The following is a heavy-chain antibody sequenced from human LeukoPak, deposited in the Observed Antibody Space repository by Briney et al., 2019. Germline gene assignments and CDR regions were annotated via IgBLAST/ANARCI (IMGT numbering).Heavy chain of an antibody. CDR3: ARGRWGLREIHGLIDY. CDR2: ISYDGSNK. J-gene: IGHJ4*02. CDR1: GFTFSSYA. Sequence: GGSLRLSCAASGFTFSSYAMHWVRQAPGKGLEWVAVISYDGSNKYYADSVKGRFTISRDNSKNTLYLQMNSLRAEDTAVYYCARGRWGLREIHGLIDYWGQGTLVTVSS. V-gene: IGHV3-30*04. D-gene: IGHD1-26*01.